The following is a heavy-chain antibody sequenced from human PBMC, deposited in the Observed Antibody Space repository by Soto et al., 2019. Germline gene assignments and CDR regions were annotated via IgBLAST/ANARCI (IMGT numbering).Heavy chain of an antibody. CDR1: GGSFSGDD. CDR3: ASMYSSSWYVNWFDP. J-gene: IGHJ5*02. D-gene: IGHD6-13*01. V-gene: IGHV4-34*01. Sequence: PSGTLSLTCAVYGGSFSGDDWSWIRQPPGKGLEWIGEINHSGSTNYNPSLKSRVTISVDTSKNHFSVKLSSVSAGDRAVYYCASMYSSSWYVNWFDPWGQGALVTV. CDR2: INHSGST.